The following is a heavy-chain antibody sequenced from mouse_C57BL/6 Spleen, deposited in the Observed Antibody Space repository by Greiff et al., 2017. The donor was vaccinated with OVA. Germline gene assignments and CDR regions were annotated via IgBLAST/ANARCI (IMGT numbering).Heavy chain of an antibody. V-gene: IGHV1-82*01. CDR1: GYAFSSSW. D-gene: IGHD2-3*01. Sequence: VQLQQSGPKLVKPGASVKISCKASGYAFSSSWMNWVKQRPGKGLEWIGRIYPGDGDTNYNGKFKGKATLTADKSSSTAYMQLSSLTSEDSAVYFCARSYDGYPYYAMDYWGQGTSVTVSS. CDR2: IYPGDGDT. J-gene: IGHJ4*01. CDR3: ARSYDGYPYYAMDY.